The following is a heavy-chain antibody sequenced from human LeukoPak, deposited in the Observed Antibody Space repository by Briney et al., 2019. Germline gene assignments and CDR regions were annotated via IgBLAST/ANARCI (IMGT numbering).Heavy chain of an antibody. J-gene: IGHJ4*02. CDR1: GYSFTSFW. CDR2: IYPGDSDT. D-gene: IGHD3-22*01. V-gene: IGHV5-51*01. Sequence: GESLKISCKGSGYSFTSFWIGWVRQMPGKGLEWMGIIYPGDSDTRYSPSFQGQVTISADKSISTAYLQWSSLEASDTAMYYCARRRVSDYEKKGFDYWGQGTLVTVSS. CDR3: ARRRVSDYEKKGFDY.